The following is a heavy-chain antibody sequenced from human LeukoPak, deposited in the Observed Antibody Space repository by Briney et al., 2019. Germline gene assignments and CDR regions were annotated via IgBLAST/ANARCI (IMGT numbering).Heavy chain of an antibody. CDR2: ISGSGGST. D-gene: IGHD3-10*01. J-gene: IGHJ4*02. V-gene: IGHV3-23*01. Sequence: GGSLRLSCAASGFTFSSYAMSWVRQAPGKGLEWVSAISGSGGSTYYADSVKGRFTISRDNSKNTLYLQMNSLRAEDTAVYYCATLNLDYYGSGTPFDYWGQGTLVTVSS. CDR1: GFTFSSYA. CDR3: ATLNLDYYGSGTPFDY.